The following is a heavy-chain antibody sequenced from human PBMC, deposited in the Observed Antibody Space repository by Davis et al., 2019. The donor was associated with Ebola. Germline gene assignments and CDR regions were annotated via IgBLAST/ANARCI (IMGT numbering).Heavy chain of an antibody. J-gene: IGHJ4*02. CDR1: GDSVSGNNGA. CDR2: TYYNSKWIN. Sequence: HSQTLSLTCDISGDSVSGNNGAWNWIRQSPSRGLEWLGRTYYNSKWINDYPASVRGRITINPDTSKNQFSLHLNSVTPEDSAVYYCARGWLRTGFDYWGQGAPVTVSS. CDR3: ARGWLRTGFDY. V-gene: IGHV6-1*01. D-gene: IGHD5-12*01.